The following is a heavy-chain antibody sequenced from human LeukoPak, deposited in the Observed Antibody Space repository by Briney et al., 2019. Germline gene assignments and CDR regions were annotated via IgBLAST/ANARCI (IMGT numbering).Heavy chain of an antibody. CDR3: ATSGLWFGGRDYFDY. CDR2: IIPILGIA. V-gene: IGHV1-69*04. J-gene: IGHJ4*02. Sequence: ASVKVSCKASGGTFSSYAISWVRQAPGQGLEWMGRIIPILGIANYAQKFQGRVTITADKSTSTAYMELSSLRSEDTAVYYCATSGLWFGGRDYFDYWGQGTLVTVSS. D-gene: IGHD3-10*01. CDR1: GGTFSSYA.